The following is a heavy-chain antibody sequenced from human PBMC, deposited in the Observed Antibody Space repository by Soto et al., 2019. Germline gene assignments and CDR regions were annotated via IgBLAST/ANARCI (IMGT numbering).Heavy chain of an antibody. D-gene: IGHD3-10*01. CDR3: ARVSYRLWSTYFLY. CDR1: GGTFSSYA. J-gene: IGHJ4*02. CDR2: IIHIVGTA. V-gene: IGHV1-69*12. Sequence: QVQLVQSGAEVKKPGSSVKVSCKASGGTFSSYAISWERQAPGQGLEWMGGIIHIVGTANYAAKVHGRVTIPADASTSTAYMELSSLRSEETAVYCCARVSYRLWSTYFLYSVQGTLLTVFS.